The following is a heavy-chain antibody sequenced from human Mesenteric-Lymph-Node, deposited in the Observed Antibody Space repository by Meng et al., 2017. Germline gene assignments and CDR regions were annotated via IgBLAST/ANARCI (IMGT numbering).Heavy chain of an antibody. V-gene: IGHV4-39*01. Sequence: QPQLQESGPGRGNPAEALSLTCSVSGGSISTSGYYWGWIRQPPGKGLEWIGSIGHSGFTYYTPSLKSRVTVSIDTSRNQFSLWLTSVTAADTAVYYCVRSSGWVKTGFDPWGQGTLVTVSS. CDR1: GGSISTSGYY. J-gene: IGHJ5*02. CDR3: VRSSGWVKTGFDP. CDR2: IGHSGFT. D-gene: IGHD6-19*01.